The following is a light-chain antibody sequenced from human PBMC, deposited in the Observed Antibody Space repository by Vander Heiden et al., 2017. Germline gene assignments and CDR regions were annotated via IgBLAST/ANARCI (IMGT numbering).Light chain of an antibody. Sequence: QSALTQPASVSGSPGQSITISCTGTSSDVGGYNYVSWYQQHPGKAPKLMIYEVSNRPSGVPNRFSGSKSGNTASLTITGLQAEDEADYYCRSYTSSSTLWVFGGGTKLTVL. V-gene: IGLV2-14*01. CDR3: RSYTSSSTLWV. CDR2: EVS. J-gene: IGLJ3*02. CDR1: SSDVGGYNY.